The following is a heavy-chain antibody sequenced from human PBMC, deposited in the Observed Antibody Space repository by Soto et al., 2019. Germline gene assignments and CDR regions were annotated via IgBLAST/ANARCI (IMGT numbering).Heavy chain of an antibody. CDR2: IWYDGSNK. D-gene: IGHD1-26*01. CDR1: GFTFSSYG. J-gene: IGHJ6*02. CDR3: ARDRMSVGALRYYYYYGMDV. V-gene: IGHV3-33*01. Sequence: GGSLRLSCAASGFTFSSYGMHWVRQAPGKGLEWVAVIWYDGSNKYYADSVKGRFTISRDNSKNTLYLQMNSLRAEDTAVYYCARDRMSVGALRYYYYYGMDVWGQGTTVTVSS.